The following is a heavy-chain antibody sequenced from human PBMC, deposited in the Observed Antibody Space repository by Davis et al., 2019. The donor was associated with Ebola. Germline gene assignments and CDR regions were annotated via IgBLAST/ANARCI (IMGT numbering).Heavy chain of an antibody. CDR2: INAGNGNT. J-gene: IGHJ5*02. CDR1: GYTFTSYA. Sequence: ASVKVSCKASGYTFTSYAMHWVRQAPGQRLEWMGWINAGNGNTKYSQKFQGRVTITRDTSASTAYMELSSLRSEDTAVYYCARDGDYYDFWSGYVDNWFDPWGQGTLVTVSS. D-gene: IGHD3-3*01. CDR3: ARDGDYYDFWSGYVDNWFDP. V-gene: IGHV1-3*01.